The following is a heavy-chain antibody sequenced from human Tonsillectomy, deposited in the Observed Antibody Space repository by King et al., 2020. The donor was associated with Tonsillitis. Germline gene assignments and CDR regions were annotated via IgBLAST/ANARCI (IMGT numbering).Heavy chain of an antibody. CDR3: AKGHSSSWDYGMDV. CDR1: GFTFRSSV. D-gene: IGHD6-13*01. J-gene: IGHJ6*01. CDR2: IYSGGRST. V-gene: IGHV3-23*03. Sequence: VQLVESGGGLVQPGGSLRLSCAASGFTFRSSVMNWVRQAPGKGLEWVSLIYSGGRSTFYADSVKGRFTISRDNSKKTLYLQMNSLRAEDTAVYYCAKGHSSSWDYGMDVWGQGTTVTVSS.